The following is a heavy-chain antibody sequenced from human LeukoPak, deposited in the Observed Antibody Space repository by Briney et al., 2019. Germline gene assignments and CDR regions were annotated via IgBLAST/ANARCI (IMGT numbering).Heavy chain of an antibody. Sequence: ASVKVSCKASGYTFTSYDINWERQATGQGLEWMGWMNPNSGNTGYAQKFQGRVTMTRNTSISTAYMELSSLRSEDTAVYYCARGRGDYYDSSGYQYYWGQGTLVTVSS. CDR2: MNPNSGNT. V-gene: IGHV1-8*01. CDR3: ARGRGDYYDSSGYQYY. J-gene: IGHJ4*02. D-gene: IGHD3-22*01. CDR1: GYTFTSYD.